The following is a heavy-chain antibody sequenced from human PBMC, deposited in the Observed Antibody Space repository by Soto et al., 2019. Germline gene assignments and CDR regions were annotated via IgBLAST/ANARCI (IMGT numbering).Heavy chain of an antibody. CDR3: ARSGCYGSPYGLDV. V-gene: IGHV5-51*01. J-gene: IGHJ6*02. CDR2: IHPGESDV. CDR1: GYTFTNFW. Sequence: PGESLKISCKGYGYTFTNFWIGWVRQMPGKGLEWMGIIHPGESDVRYNPSFRGQVTISADKDISTAYLQWSSLKASDTAMYFCARSGCYGSPYGLDVWGQGTTVTVSS. D-gene: IGHD3-3*01.